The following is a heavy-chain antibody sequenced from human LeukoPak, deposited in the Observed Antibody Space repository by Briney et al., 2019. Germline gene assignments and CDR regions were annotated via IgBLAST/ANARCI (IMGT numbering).Heavy chain of an antibody. Sequence: SETLSLTCTVSGGSISSYYWSWIRQPPGKGLEWIGYIYSSRSTNYNPSLKSRVTISVDSSKNQIALNLTSVTAADTAVYYCARDSGYEFDYWGQGTLVTVSS. D-gene: IGHD5-12*01. CDR1: GGSISSYY. J-gene: IGHJ4*02. V-gene: IGHV4-4*09. CDR3: ARDSGYEFDY. CDR2: IYSSRST.